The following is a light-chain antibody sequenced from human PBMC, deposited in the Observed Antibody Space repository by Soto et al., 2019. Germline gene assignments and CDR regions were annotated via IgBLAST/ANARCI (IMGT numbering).Light chain of an antibody. CDR3: QQYGSSPPIT. V-gene: IGKV3-20*01. Sequence: EIVLTQSPGALSLSPGERATLSCRASQSVSSGYLALYQQKPGQAPRLLIFATSRRATGIPDRFSGSGSGTDFTLTISRLEPEDVAVYYCQQYGSSPPITFGQGTRLEIK. CDR1: QSVSSGY. CDR2: ATS. J-gene: IGKJ5*01.